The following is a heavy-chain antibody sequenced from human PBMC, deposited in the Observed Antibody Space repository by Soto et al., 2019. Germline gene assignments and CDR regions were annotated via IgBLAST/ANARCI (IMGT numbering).Heavy chain of an antibody. Sequence: ASVKVSCKASGYTFTGYYMHWVRQAPGQGLEWMGWINPNSGGTNYAQKFQGRVTMTRDTSTSTAYMELSRLRSDDTAVYYCAREGDDSSGYYPLGNWFDPWGQGTLVTV. CDR3: AREGDDSSGYYPLGNWFDP. V-gene: IGHV1-2*02. J-gene: IGHJ5*02. CDR2: INPNSGGT. D-gene: IGHD3-22*01. CDR1: GYTFTGYY.